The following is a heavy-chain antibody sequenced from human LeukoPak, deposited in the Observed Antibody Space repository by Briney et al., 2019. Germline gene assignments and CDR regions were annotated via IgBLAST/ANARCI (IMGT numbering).Heavy chain of an antibody. V-gene: IGHV4-30-4*01. CDR1: GGSISSGEYY. J-gene: IGHJ3*02. CDR2: IYYSGST. CDR3: ARGRIMKLIAAAGARKNAFDI. Sequence: PSETLSLTCTVSGGSISSGEYYWSWIRQPPGKGLEWIGYIYYSGSTYYNPSLKSRVTISVGTSKNQFSLKLSSVTAADTAVYYCARGRIMKLIAAAGARKNAFDIWGQGTMVTVSS. D-gene: IGHD6-13*01.